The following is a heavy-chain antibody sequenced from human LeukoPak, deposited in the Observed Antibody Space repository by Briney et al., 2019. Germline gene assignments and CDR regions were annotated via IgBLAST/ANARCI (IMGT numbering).Heavy chain of an antibody. CDR1: GYTFTSYG. CDR3: ARDFRSFYAFDI. Sequence: ASVKVSCKASGYTFTSYGISWVRQAPGQGLEWMGWISAYNGNTNYAQKLQGRITMTTDTSTSTAYMELRSLRSDDTAVYYCARDFRSFYAFDIWGQGTMVTVSS. V-gene: IGHV1-18*01. J-gene: IGHJ3*02. CDR2: ISAYNGNT.